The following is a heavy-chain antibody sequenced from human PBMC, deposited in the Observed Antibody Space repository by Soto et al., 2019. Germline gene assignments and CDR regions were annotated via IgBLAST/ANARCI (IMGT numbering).Heavy chain of an antibody. J-gene: IGHJ6*02. CDR2: IIPVFGTA. D-gene: IGHD2-2*02. Sequence: SVKVSCKASGGTFSSYASIWVRQAPGQGLEWMGGIIPVFGTANYAQKFQGRVTITADESTSTAYMELSSLGSEDTAVYYCASQTRGIVVVTAAISTSPYYYYYGMDVWGQGTTVTVSS. CDR1: GGTFSSYA. V-gene: IGHV1-69*13. CDR3: ASQTRGIVVVTAAISTSPYYYYYGMDV.